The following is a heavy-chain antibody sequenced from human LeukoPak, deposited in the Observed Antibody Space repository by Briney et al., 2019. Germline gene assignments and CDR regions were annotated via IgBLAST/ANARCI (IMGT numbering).Heavy chain of an antibody. CDR3: ARDITGTTTGN. CDR2: ITAYNGNT. D-gene: IGHD1-7*01. CDR1: GYTFTSYG. Sequence: ASVKVSCKASGYTFTSYGISWVRQAPRQRLERMGWITAYNGNTNYAQKLQGRVTMTTHTSTSTAYMELRSLRSDDTAVYYCARDITGTTTGNWGQGTLVTVSS. V-gene: IGHV1-18*01. J-gene: IGHJ4*02.